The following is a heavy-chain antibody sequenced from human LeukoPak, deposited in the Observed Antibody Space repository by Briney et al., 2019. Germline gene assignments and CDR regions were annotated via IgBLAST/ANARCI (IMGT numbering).Heavy chain of an antibody. CDR3: ARRALVVATSYWYFDL. J-gene: IGHJ2*01. D-gene: IGHD2-15*01. Sequence: GGSLRLSCAASGFTFSNYAMSWVRQARGKGLEWVSGISGSGGGTFYADSVEGRFTISRDNSQNTLYLQINSLRAEDTAVYSCARRALVVATSYWYFDLWGRGTLVTVSS. CDR1: GFTFSNYA. CDR2: ISGSGGGT. V-gene: IGHV3-23*01.